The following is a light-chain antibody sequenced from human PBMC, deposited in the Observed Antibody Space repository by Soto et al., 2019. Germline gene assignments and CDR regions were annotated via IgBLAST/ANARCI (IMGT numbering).Light chain of an antibody. CDR3: LQYQCYWT. CDR1: QSISRQ. Sequence: DIQMTQSPSTLSASVGDRVSITCRASQSISRQLAWYQQKPGKAPNLLIYQASNLETGVPSRFTGSGSGTEFTLTISSLQPDDVATYYCLQYQCYWTFGQGTKVEVK. V-gene: IGKV1-5*03. J-gene: IGKJ1*01. CDR2: QAS.